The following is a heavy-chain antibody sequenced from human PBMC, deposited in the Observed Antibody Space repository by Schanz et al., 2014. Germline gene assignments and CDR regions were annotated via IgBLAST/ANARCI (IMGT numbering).Heavy chain of an antibody. CDR2: INPNSGGT. V-gene: IGHV1-2*06. D-gene: IGHD1-1*01. CDR3: VRELSGGTFDY. Sequence: QVQLVQSGAEVKKPGASVKVSCKSSGYTFTDYHIHWVRQAPGQGLEYMGRINPNSGGTNFAQKFQGRVTMTRDTSISTVYMELSSLRSDDTAVYYCVRELSGGTFDYWGQGALVTVSS. J-gene: IGHJ4*02. CDR1: GYTFTDYH.